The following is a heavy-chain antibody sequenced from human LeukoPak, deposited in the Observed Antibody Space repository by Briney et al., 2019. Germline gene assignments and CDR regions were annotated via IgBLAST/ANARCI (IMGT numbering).Heavy chain of an antibody. CDR3: ARDIAVAAPGWFDP. V-gene: IGHV4-61*09. J-gene: IGHJ5*02. Sequence: SETLSLTCTVSGGSISSGGYYWSWIRQPAGKGLEWIGHIYTSGSTNYNPSFKSRVTISVDTSKNQFSLKLSSVTAADTAVYYCARDIAVAAPGWFDPWGQGTLVTVSS. D-gene: IGHD6-19*01. CDR1: GGSISSGGYY. CDR2: IYTSGST.